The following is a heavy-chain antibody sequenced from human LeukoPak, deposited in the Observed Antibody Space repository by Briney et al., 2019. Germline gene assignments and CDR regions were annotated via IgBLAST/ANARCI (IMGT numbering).Heavy chain of an antibody. CDR3: ARSMTIFGVVRYNWFDP. Sequence: GGSLRLSCAASGFIVSNYYMTWVRQAPGKGLEWVSVIYSGGTTNYADSVKGRFTISRDNSKNTLYLQMNSLRAEDTAVYYCARSMTIFGVVRYNWFDPWGQGTLVTVSS. J-gene: IGHJ5*02. CDR2: IYSGGTT. CDR1: GFIVSNYY. D-gene: IGHD3-3*01. V-gene: IGHV3-53*01.